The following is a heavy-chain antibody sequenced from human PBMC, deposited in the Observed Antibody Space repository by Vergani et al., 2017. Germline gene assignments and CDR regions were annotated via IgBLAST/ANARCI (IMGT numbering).Heavy chain of an antibody. CDR2: MSQSRST. CDR1: GESFSGNY. J-gene: IGHJ4*02. Sequence: QVQLQQWGAGLLKPSETLSLICAVYGESFSGNYWSWVRQPPGKGLEWIGEMSQSRSTNYNPSLKSRITISIDTSKGQISLMMSSVTAADTAVYYCARSPNLKRCGFDYWGQGTLVIVSS. V-gene: IGHV4-34*02. D-gene: IGHD1-7*01. CDR3: ARSPNLKRCGFDY.